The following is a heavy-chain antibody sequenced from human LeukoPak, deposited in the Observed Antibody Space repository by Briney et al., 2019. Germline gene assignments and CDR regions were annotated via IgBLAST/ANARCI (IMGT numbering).Heavy chain of an antibody. CDR1: GDSVSADSAT. V-gene: IGHV6-1*01. CDR3: AREKGTDFDY. J-gene: IGHJ4*02. Sequence: SQTLSLTCAISGDSVSADSATWNWIRQSPSRGLEWLGRTYYRSNRSKWSSDYNPSVSSRIIIGPDTSKNQFSLQLNSVTPEDTAVYYCAREKGTDFDYWGQGTLVTVSS. CDR2: TYYRSNRSKWSS.